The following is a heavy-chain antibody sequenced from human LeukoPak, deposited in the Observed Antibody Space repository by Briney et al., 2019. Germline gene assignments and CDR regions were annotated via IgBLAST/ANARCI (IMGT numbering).Heavy chain of an antibody. Sequence: PSETLSLTCTVSGGSISSGDYYWSWIRQPPGKGLEWIGYIYYSGSTYYNPSLKSRVTISVDTSKNQFSLKLSSVTAADTAVYYCARELATDDYYDSSGYEGYWGQGTLVTVSS. CDR2: IYYSGST. CDR3: ARELATDDYYDSSGYEGY. J-gene: IGHJ4*02. D-gene: IGHD3-22*01. CDR1: GGSISSGDYY. V-gene: IGHV4-30-4*01.